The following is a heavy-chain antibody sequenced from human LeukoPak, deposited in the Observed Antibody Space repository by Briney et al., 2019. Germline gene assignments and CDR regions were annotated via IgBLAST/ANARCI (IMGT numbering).Heavy chain of an antibody. CDR1: GFTFSSYS. J-gene: IGHJ5*02. CDR2: ISSSSSTI. V-gene: IGHV3-48*01. CDR3: ARGGRKAVAGTPNWFDP. D-gene: IGHD6-19*01. Sequence: PPGGSLRLSCAASGFTFSSYSMNWVRQAPGKGLEWVSYISSSSSTIYYADSVKGRFTISRDNAKNSLYLQMNSLRAEDTAVYYCARGGRKAVAGTPNWFDPWGQGTLVTVSS.